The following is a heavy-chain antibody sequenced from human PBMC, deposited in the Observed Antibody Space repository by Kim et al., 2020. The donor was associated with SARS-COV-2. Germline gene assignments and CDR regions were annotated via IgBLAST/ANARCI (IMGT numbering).Heavy chain of an antibody. V-gene: IGHV3-30*02. CDR3: AKEEVSNYYYYSGMDV. Sequence: VKGRLTLTRDNSKNTLYLQMNSLRAEDTAVYYCAKEEVSNYYYYSGMDVWGQGTTVTVSS. J-gene: IGHJ6*02.